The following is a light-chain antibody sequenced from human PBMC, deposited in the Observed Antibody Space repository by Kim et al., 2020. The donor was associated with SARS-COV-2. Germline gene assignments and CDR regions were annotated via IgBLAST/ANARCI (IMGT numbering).Light chain of an antibody. J-gene: IGKJ5*01. CDR1: QSVSSSY. CDR3: QQYGSSP. CDR2: GAS. V-gene: IGKV3-20*01. Sequence: CLSPGERATLSCRASQSVSSSYLAWYQQKPGQAPRLLIYGASSRATGIPDRFSGSGSGTDFTLTISRLEPEDFAVYYCQQYGSSPFGQGTRLEIK.